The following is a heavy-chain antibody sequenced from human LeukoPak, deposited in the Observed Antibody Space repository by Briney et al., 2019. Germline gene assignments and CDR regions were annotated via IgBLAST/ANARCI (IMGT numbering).Heavy chain of an antibody. CDR3: ARHRKFGSGSYGFDY. CDR1: GGSFSGYY. CDR2: INHSGST. V-gene: IGHV4-34*01. J-gene: IGHJ4*02. Sequence: NPSETLSLTCAVYGGSFSGYYWSWIRQPPGKGLEWIGEINHSGSTNYNPSLKSRVTISVDTSKNQFSLKLSSVTAADTAVYYCARHRKFGSGSYGFDYWGQGTLVTVSS. D-gene: IGHD1-26*01.